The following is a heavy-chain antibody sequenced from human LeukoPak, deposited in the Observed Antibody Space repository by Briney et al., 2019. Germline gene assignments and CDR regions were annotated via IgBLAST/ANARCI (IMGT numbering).Heavy chain of an antibody. CDR2: TYYRSKWYY. CDR1: GDSVSRNSAN. CDR3: ARGPQLVDYYYGDV. V-gene: IGHV6-1*01. Sequence: PSQTLTLTCAISGDSVSRNSANWNRITQSPSRGPEWLGRTYYRSKWYYDYAVSVKSRITIIPDTSKNHYSLQLNSVTPEDTAVYYCARGPQLVDYYYGDVWGKGTTVTVSS. D-gene: IGHD6-13*01. J-gene: IGHJ6*03.